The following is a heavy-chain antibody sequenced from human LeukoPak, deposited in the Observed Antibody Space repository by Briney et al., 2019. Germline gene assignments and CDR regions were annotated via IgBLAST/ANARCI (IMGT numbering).Heavy chain of an antibody. CDR3: ARDLFDSSGYYYPWFDP. Sequence: AASVKVSCKASGGTFSSYAISWVRQAPGQGLEWMGGIIPIFGTANYAQKFQGRVTITADESTSTAYMELSSLRSEDTAVYYCARDLFDSSGYYYPWFDPWGQGTLVTVSS. CDR2: IIPIFGTA. D-gene: IGHD3-22*01. CDR1: GGTFSSYA. V-gene: IGHV1-69*13. J-gene: IGHJ5*02.